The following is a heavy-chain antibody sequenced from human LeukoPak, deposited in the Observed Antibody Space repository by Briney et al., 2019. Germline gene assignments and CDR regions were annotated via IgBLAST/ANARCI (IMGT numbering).Heavy chain of an antibody. CDR3: ASFPGNYYDSSGYRH. V-gene: IGHV1-2*02. CDR2: INPNSGGT. J-gene: IGHJ4*02. D-gene: IGHD3-22*01. CDR1: GYTFTGYY. Sequence: ASVKVSCEASGYTFTGYYMHWVRQAPGQGLEWMGWINPNSGGTNYAQKFQGRVTMTRDTSISTAYMELSRLRSDDTAVYYCASFPGNYYDSSGYRHWGQGTLVTVSS.